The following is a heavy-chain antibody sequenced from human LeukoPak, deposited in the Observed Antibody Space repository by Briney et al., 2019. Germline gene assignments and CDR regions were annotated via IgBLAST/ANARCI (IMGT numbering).Heavy chain of an antibody. CDR2: MNPNSGNT. CDR1: GYTFTSYD. J-gene: IGHJ4*02. V-gene: IGHV1-8*02. D-gene: IGHD1-26*01. Sequence: GASVKVSCKASGYTFTSYDINWVRQATGQGLEWMGWMNPNSGNTGYAQKFQGRVTMTRNTSIGTAYMELRSLRSDDTAVYYCARGGWYGGYFNYWGQGTLVTVSS. CDR3: ARGGWYGGYFNY.